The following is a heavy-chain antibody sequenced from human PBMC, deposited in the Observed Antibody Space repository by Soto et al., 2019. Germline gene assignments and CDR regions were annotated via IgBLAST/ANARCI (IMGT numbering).Heavy chain of an antibody. CDR1: GLSFTIDG. Sequence: XVKGSVKSSGLSFTIDGVGGVRQAPGQGLEWMGWINGYDGNTHYAQKFQGRVTMTTDTSTTTAYMEVRGIISDDPAVYFCASDVTFGSGFASWGQGTQVTVSS. J-gene: IGHJ4*02. D-gene: IGHD3-16*01. CDR3: ASDVTFGSGFAS. CDR2: INGYDGNT. V-gene: IGHV1-18*01.